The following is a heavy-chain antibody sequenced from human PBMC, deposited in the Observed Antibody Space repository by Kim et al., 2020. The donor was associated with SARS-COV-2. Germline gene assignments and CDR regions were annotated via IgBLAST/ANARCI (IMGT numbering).Heavy chain of an antibody. CDR1: GFTFSNYA. Sequence: GGSLRLSCAASGFTFSNYAMGWVRQAPGKGLEWVSTISDSGGRTHYADSVRGRFTISRDNSKKTLYLQMNGLRAEDTAIYYCDASDYWGQGTLVTVSS. CDR3: DASDY. V-gene: IGHV3-23*01. J-gene: IGHJ4*02. CDR2: ISDSGGRT.